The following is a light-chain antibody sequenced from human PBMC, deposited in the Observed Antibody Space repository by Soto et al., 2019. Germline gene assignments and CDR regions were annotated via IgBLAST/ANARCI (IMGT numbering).Light chain of an antibody. J-gene: IGKJ3*01. CDR3: QHYSCSPPEFT. Sequence: EIVLTQSPGTLSVSPGERVTLSCRASQSVNSNYLAWYQQTPGQAPRLLIFGASYSATGIPDRIRGSGSGTDFNLTISRLEPEDFAVYYCQHYSCSPPEFTFGPGTKVDSK. CDR2: GAS. V-gene: IGKV3-20*01. CDR1: QSVNSNY.